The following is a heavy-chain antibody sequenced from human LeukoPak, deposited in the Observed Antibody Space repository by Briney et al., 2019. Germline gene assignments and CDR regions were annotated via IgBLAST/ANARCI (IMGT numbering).Heavy chain of an antibody. CDR2: ISSSSSFK. CDR1: GFSFSSYA. D-gene: IGHD5-12*01. V-gene: IGHV3-21*01. CDR3: ASDSIVATTKALDY. Sequence: GGSLRLSCAASGFSFSSYAMNWVRQAPGKGLEWVSSISSSSSFKYYADSVRGRFTISRDNAKNPLYVQMNSLRAEDTAVYYCASDSIVATTKALDYWGQGTLVTVSS. J-gene: IGHJ4*02.